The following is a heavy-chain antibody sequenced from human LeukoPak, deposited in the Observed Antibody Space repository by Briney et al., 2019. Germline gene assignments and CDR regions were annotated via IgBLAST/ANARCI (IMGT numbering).Heavy chain of an antibody. V-gene: IGHV4-39*07. D-gene: IGHD1-26*01. CDR3: ARVTVGASYFDY. J-gene: IGHJ4*02. CDR1: GGSISSSSYY. Sequence: SETLSLTCTVSGGSISSSSYYWGWIRQPPGKGLEWIGSIYYSGSTYYNPSLKSQITISVDTSKNQFSLKLSSVTAAVTAVYYCARVTVGASYFDYWGQGTLVTVSS. CDR2: IYYSGST.